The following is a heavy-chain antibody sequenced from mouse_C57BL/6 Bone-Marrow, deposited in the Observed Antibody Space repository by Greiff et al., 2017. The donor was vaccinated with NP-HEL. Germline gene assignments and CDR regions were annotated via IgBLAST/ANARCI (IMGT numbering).Heavy chain of an antibody. V-gene: IGHV5-4*03. CDR2: ISDGGSYT. CDR1: GFTFSSYA. CDR3: ARGGFTTVVEDY. Sequence: EVKLVESGGGLVKPGGSLKLSCAASGFTFSSYAMSWVRQTPEKRLEWVATISDGGSYTYYPDNVKGRFTISRDNAKNNLYLQMSHLKSEDTAMDYCARGGFTTVVEDYWGQGTTLTVSS. J-gene: IGHJ2*01. D-gene: IGHD1-1*01.